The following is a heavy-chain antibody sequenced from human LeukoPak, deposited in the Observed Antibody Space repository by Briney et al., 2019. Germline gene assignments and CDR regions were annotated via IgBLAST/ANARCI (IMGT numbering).Heavy chain of an antibody. Sequence: ASVKVSCKASGYTFTSYAMRWVRQAPGQRLEWMGWINAGNGNTKYSQKFQGRVTITRDTSASTAYMELSSLRSEDTAVYYCAREFVGATTGADYWGQGTLVTVSS. CDR2: INAGNGNT. V-gene: IGHV1-3*01. CDR1: GYTFTSYA. J-gene: IGHJ4*02. CDR3: AREFVGATTGADY. D-gene: IGHD1-26*01.